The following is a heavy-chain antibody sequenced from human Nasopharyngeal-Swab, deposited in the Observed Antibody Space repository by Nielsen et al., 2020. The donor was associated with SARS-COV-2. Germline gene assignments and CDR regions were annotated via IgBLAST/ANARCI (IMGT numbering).Heavy chain of an antibody. CDR2: ISGSGGTI. Sequence: GESLKISCAASGFPFSDYYMSWIRQAPGKGLEYLSYISGSGGTIYYGDSMKGRFTIPRDNDKNSLYLQMNSLRAEDTAVYYCARDRANWDFDYWGQGTLVTVSS. CDR1: GFPFSDYY. D-gene: IGHD7-27*01. J-gene: IGHJ4*02. V-gene: IGHV3-11*04. CDR3: ARDRANWDFDY.